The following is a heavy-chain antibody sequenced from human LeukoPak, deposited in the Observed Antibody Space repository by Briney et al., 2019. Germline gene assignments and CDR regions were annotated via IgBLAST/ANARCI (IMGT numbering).Heavy chain of an antibody. D-gene: IGHD2-21*02. Sequence: SVKVSCKSSGGTFSSYAISWVRQAPGQGLEWMGGIIPIFGTANYAQKFQGRVTITADESTSTAYMELSSLRSEDTAVYYCARDLSAYCGGDCYSNWFDPWGQGTLVTVSS. J-gene: IGHJ5*02. CDR1: GGTFSSYA. V-gene: IGHV1-69*13. CDR2: IIPIFGTA. CDR3: ARDLSAYCGGDCYSNWFDP.